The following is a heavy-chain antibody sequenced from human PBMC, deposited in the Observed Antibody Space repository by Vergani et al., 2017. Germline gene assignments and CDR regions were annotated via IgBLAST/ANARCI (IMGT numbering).Heavy chain of an antibody. V-gene: IGHV3-21*04. D-gene: IGHD6-19*01. CDR1: GFTFSSYS. J-gene: IGHJ6*03. CDR3: ARVSRGSSGVGGYYYYYYMDV. Sequence: EVQLVESGGGLVKPGGSLRLSCAASGFTFSSYSMNWVRQAPGKGLEWVSSISSSSSYIYYADSVKGRFTISRDNSKNTLYLQMNSLRAEDTAVYYCARVSRGSSGVGGYYYYYYMDVWGKGTTVTVSS. CDR2: ISSSSSYI.